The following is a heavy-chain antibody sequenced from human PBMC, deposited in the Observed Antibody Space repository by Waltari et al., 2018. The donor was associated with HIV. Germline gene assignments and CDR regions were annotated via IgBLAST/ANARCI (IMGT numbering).Heavy chain of an antibody. CDR3: AKGLFSGNDY. J-gene: IGHJ4*02. CDR2: ISGSGGST. D-gene: IGHD6-13*01. Sequence: VQLVESGGGLVQPGGSLRLSCAASGITFSNYAMTWVRQAPGKGLEWVSGISGSGGSTNYADSVKGRFTISRDNSKNTLYLQMNSLRAEDTAVYYCAKGLFSGNDYWGQGTLVTVSS. V-gene: IGHV3-23*04. CDR1: GITFSNYA.